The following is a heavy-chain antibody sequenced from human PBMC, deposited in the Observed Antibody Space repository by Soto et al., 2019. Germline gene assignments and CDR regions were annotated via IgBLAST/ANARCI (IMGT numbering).Heavy chain of an antibody. D-gene: IGHD3-3*01. CDR1: GGSISSYY. J-gene: IGHJ4*02. V-gene: IGHV4-59*08. CDR2: IYYSGST. CDR3: ARAIPRTIFGVANPYYFDY. Sequence: PSETLSLTCTVAGGSISSYYWSWIRQPPGKGLEWIGYIYYSGSTNYNPSLKSRVTISVDTSKNQFSLKLSSVTAADTAVYYCARAIPRTIFGVANPYYFDYWGQGTLVTVSS.